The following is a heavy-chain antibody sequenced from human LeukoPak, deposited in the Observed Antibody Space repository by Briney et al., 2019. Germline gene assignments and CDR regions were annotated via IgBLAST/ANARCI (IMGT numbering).Heavy chain of an antibody. J-gene: IGHJ4*02. CDR2: IYYSGST. Sequence: SETLSLTCTVSGGSMNSYYWSWVRQPPGKGLEWVGYIYYSGSTNYNPSLKSRVTISVDTSKNQFSLKMNFVTAADTAVYYCAREGGPYRPLDYSGQGTLVTVAS. CDR1: GGSMNSYY. CDR3: AREGGPYRPLDY. V-gene: IGHV4-59*12.